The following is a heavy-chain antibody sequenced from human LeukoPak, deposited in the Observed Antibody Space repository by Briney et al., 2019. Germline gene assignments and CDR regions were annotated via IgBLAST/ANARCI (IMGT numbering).Heavy chain of an antibody. CDR3: AKDSGNRDNWFDP. V-gene: IGHV3-23*01. J-gene: IGHJ5*02. CDR2: ISGSGAST. CDR1: GFAFSSYA. D-gene: IGHD1-14*01. Sequence: GGSLRLSCAASGFAFSSYAMTWVRQAPGKGLEWVSDISGSGASTYYADSVKGRFTISRDNSKNTLYLQMNCLRAEDTAVYYCAKDSGNRDNWFDPWGQGTLVTVSS.